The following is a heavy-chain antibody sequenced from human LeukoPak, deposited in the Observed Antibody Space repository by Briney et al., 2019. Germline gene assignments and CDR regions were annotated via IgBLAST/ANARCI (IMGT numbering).Heavy chain of an antibody. D-gene: IGHD6-6*01. J-gene: IGHJ4*02. V-gene: IGHV3-7*01. CDR1: GFTFSSYW. CDR2: IKQDGSEK. CDR3: ARGRSAGGQLVGPSYFDY. Sequence: GESLRLSCAASGFTFSSYWMSCVRQAPGKGLEWVANIKQDGSEKYYVDSVKGRFTISRDNAKNSLYLQMNSLRGEDTAVYYCARGRSAGGQLVGPSYFDYWGQGTLVTVSS.